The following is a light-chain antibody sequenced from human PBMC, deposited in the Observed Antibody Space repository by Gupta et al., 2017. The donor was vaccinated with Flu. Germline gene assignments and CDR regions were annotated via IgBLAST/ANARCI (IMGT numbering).Light chain of an antibody. Sequence: SYELTQPPSVSVSPGQTASITCSGNKLGEKYACWYQQKPGQSPVLVIYQDSKRPSGIPERFSGSNSGNTATLTISGTQAMDEVDYYCQAWDSGTVVFGVGTKLTVL. CDR2: QDS. CDR3: QAWDSGTVV. CDR1: KLGEKY. V-gene: IGLV3-1*01. J-gene: IGLJ2*01.